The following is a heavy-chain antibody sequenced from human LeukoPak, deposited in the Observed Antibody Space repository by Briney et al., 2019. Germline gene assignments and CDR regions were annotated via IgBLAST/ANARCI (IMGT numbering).Heavy chain of an antibody. J-gene: IGHJ4*02. CDR2: IYTSGST. CDR1: GGSISSYY. CDR3: ARVREMATISVYYFDY. D-gene: IGHD5-12*01. V-gene: IGHV4-4*07. Sequence: SETLSLTCTVSGGSISSYYWSWIRQPAGKGLEWIGRIYTSGSTNYNPSLKSRVTMSVDTSKNQFSLKLSSVTAADTAVYYCARVREMATISVYYFDYWGQGTLVTVSS.